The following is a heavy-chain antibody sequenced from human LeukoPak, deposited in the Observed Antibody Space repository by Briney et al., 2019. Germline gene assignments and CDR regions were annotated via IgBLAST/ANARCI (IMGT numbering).Heavy chain of an antibody. CDR3: ARDRDSSGYYLDY. V-gene: IGHV3-30-3*01. J-gene: IGHJ4*02. CDR2: ISYDGSSK. CDR1: GFTFSSYA. D-gene: IGHD3-22*01. Sequence: GRSLRLSCAASGFTFSSYAMHWVRQAPGKGLEWVAVISYDGSSKYYADSVKGRFTISRDNSKNTLYLQMNSLRAEDTAVYYCARDRDSSGYYLDYWGQGTLVTVSS.